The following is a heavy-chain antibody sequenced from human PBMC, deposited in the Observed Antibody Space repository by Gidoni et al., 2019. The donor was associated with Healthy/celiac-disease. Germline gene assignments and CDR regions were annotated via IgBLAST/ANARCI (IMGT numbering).Heavy chain of an antibody. CDR1: GFTFSSYA. V-gene: IGHV3-23*04. D-gene: IGHD3-9*01. CDR2: ISGSGGST. Sequence: EVQLVESGGGLVQPGGSLRLSCAASGFTFSSYAMSWVRQAPGKGLEWVSAISGSGGSTYYADSVKGRFTISRDNSKNTLYLQMNSLRAEDTAVYYCATHYPYDILTGYPRPYYYYGMDVWGQGTTVTVSS. CDR3: ATHYPYDILTGYPRPYYYYGMDV. J-gene: IGHJ6*02.